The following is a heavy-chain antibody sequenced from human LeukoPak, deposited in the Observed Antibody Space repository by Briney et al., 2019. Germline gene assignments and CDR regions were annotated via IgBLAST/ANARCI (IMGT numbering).Heavy chain of an antibody. V-gene: IGHV3-15*01. Sequence: PGGSLRLSCAASGFTVSSNYMSWVRQAPGKGLEWVGRIKSKGDGETTDYAAPVKGRFTMSRGDSKATLYLQMNSLKAEDTAVYYCTTDLGITMIRGVIVYWGQGTLVTVSS. J-gene: IGHJ4*02. D-gene: IGHD3-10*01. CDR2: IKSKGDGETT. CDR3: TTDLGITMIRGVIVY. CDR1: GFTVSSNY.